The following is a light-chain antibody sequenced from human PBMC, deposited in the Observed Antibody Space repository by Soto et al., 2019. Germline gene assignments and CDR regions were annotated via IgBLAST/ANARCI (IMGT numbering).Light chain of an antibody. Sequence: DIPLTQSPSFLSASVGDRVTITCRASQGISSYLAWYQHKPGRAPRLLIYAASTLQSGVPSRFSGSGSGTEFTLTTSSLQPEDFATYYCQQLNSYLALTFGGGTKVEIK. CDR2: AAS. CDR1: QGISSY. CDR3: QQLNSYLALT. V-gene: IGKV1-9*01. J-gene: IGKJ4*01.